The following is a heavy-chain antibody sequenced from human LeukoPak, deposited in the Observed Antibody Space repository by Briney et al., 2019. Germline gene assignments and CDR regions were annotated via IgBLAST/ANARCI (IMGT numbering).Heavy chain of an antibody. CDR2: ISGSGGNT. CDR3: ARVAIAAAGTPNWFDP. J-gene: IGHJ5*02. CDR1: GFTFSSYA. Sequence: GGSLRLSCAASGFTFSSYAMSWVRQAPGMGLEWVSAISGSGGNTYYADSVKGRFTISRDNAKNSLYLQMNSLRAEDTAVYYCARVAIAAAGTPNWFDPWGQGTLVTVSS. D-gene: IGHD6-13*01. V-gene: IGHV3-23*01.